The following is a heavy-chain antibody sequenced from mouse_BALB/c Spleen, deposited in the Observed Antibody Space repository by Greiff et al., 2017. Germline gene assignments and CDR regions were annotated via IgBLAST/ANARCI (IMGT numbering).Heavy chain of an antibody. J-gene: IGHJ3*01. V-gene: IGHV1-63*02. Sequence: VKLVESGAELVRPGTSVKISCKASGYTFTNYWLGWVKQRPGHGLEWIGDIYPGGGYTNYNEKFKGKATLTADTSSSTAYMQLSSLTSEDSAVYFCARSLEFAYWGQGTLVTVSA. CDR1: GYTFTNYW. CDR3: ARSLEFAY. CDR2: IYPGGGYT.